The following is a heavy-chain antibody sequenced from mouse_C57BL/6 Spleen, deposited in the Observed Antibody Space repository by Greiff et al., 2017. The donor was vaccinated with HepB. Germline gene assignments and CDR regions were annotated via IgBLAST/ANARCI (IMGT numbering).Heavy chain of an antibody. CDR3: ATMVTTDEFYFDY. Sequence: QVQLKQPGAELVKPGASVKLSCKASGYTFTSYWMHWVKQRPGQGLEWIGMIHPNSGSTNYNEKFKSKATLTVDKSSSTAYMQLSSLTSEDSAVYYCATMVTTDEFYFDYWGQGTTLTVSS. D-gene: IGHD2-2*01. J-gene: IGHJ2*01. CDR1: GYTFTSYW. CDR2: IHPNSGST. V-gene: IGHV1-64*01.